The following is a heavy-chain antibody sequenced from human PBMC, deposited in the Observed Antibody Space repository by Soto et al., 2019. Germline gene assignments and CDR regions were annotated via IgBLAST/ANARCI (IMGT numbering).Heavy chain of an antibody. J-gene: IGHJ4*02. CDR2: IGTAGDT. CDR3: ARGAYYYGSGSYFY. CDR1: GFTFSSYD. D-gene: IGHD3-10*01. Sequence: EVQLVESGGGLVQPGGSLRLSCAASGFTFSSYDMHWVRQATGKGLEWVSAIGTAGDTYYPGSVKGRFTISRENAKNSLYLQMNSLRAEVTAVYYCARGAYYYGSGSYFYWGQGTLVTVSS. V-gene: IGHV3-13*01.